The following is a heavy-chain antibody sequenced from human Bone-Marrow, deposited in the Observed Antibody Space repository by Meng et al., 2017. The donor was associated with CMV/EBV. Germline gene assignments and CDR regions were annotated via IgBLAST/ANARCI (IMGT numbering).Heavy chain of an antibody. CDR1: GFTFSSYS. CDR2: ISSSSYI. CDR3: AKRNMVRGDPYFDY. Sequence: GGSLRLSCAASGFTFSSYSMNWVRQAPGKGLEWVSSISSSSYIYYADSVKGRFTISRDNAKNSLYLQMNSLRAEDTAVYYCAKRNMVRGDPYFDYWGQGTLVTVSS. V-gene: IGHV3-21*01. J-gene: IGHJ4*02. D-gene: IGHD3-10*01.